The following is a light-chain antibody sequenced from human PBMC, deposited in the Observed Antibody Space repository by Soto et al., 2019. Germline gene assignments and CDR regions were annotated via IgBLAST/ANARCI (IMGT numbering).Light chain of an antibody. V-gene: IGKV3-20*01. J-gene: IGKJ2*01. CDR3: QQYGNSPFT. CDR2: GAS. CDR1: QTITSDY. Sequence: EIVLTQSPGTLSLTPGERATISCRASQTITSDYLAWYQRKPGQAPRLLIYGASRRATGLPDRFSGSGSGTDFTLTISRLEPEDFAVYYCQQYGNSPFTFGQGTQLEIK.